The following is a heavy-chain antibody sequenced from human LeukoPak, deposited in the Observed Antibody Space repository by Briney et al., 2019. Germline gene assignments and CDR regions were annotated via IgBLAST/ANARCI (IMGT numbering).Heavy chain of an antibody. V-gene: IGHV1-18*01. D-gene: IGHD3-10*01. J-gene: IGHJ5*02. Sequence: ASVKVSCKASGYTFTSYGISWVRQTPGQGLEWMGWISAYNGNTNYAQKLQGRVTMTTDTSTSTAYMELRSLRSDDTAVYYCARDLGFGDNNWFDPWGQGTLVTVSS. CDR3: ARDLGFGDNNWFDP. CDR1: GYTFTSYG. CDR2: ISAYNGNT.